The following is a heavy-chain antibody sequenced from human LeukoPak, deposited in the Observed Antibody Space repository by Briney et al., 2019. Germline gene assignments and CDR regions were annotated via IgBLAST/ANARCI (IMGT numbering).Heavy chain of an antibody. CDR3: TRDPYGGNYYYYMDV. D-gene: IGHD4-23*01. CDR1: GFTFGDYA. V-gene: IGHV3-49*04. Sequence: GGSLRLSCTASGFTFGDYAMSWVRQAPGKGLEWVGFIRSKAYGGTTEYAASVKGRFTISRDDSKSIAYLQMNSLKTEDTAVYYCTRDPYGGNYYYYMDVWGKGTTVTVSS. J-gene: IGHJ6*03. CDR2: IRSKAYGGTT.